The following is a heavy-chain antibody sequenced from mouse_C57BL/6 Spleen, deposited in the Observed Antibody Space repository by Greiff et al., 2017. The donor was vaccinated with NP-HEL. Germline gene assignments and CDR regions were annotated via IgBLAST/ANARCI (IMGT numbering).Heavy chain of an antibody. V-gene: IGHV3-6*01. CDR3: ATGTGFAY. D-gene: IGHD4-1*01. Sequence: VQLKESGPGLVKPSQSLSLTCSVTGYSITSGYYWNWIRQFPGNKLEWMGYISYDGSNNYNPSLKNRISITRDTSKNQFFLKLNSVTTEDTATYYCATGTGFAYWGQGTLVTVSA. CDR1: GYSITSGYY. J-gene: IGHJ3*01. CDR2: ISYDGSN.